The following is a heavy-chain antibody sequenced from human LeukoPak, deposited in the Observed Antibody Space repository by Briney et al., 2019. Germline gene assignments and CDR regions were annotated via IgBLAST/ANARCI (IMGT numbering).Heavy chain of an antibody. CDR2: INPKSGGT. Sequence: ASVKVSYKASGYTFSDYYVHWVRQAPGQGLEWMGWINPKSGGTLYAQKFQGRVTVTRDTSINTAYMEFRSLRSDDTAVYYWARGAHITSTAGGWFDPWGQGTLVTISS. CDR3: ARGAHITSTAGGWFDP. V-gene: IGHV1-2*02. CDR1: GYTFSDYY. J-gene: IGHJ5*02. D-gene: IGHD1-20*01.